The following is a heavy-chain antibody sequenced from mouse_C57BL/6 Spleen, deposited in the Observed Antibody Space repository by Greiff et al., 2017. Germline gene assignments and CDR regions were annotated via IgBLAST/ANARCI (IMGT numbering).Heavy chain of an antibody. D-gene: IGHD1-1*01. CDR1: GYTFTSYW. V-gene: IGHV1-59*01. Sequence: VQLQQPGAELVRPGTSVKLSCKASGYTFTSYWMHWVKQRPGQGLEWIGVIDPSDSYTNYNQKFKGKATLTVDTSSSTAYMQLSRLTSEDSAVYYCAREDYYGRWCAYRGQGTLVTVSA. CDR2: IDPSDSYT. CDR3: AREDYYGRWCAY. J-gene: IGHJ3*01.